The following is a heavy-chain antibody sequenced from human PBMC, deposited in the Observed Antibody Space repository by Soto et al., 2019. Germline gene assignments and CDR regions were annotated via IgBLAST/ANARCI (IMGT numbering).Heavy chain of an antibody. CDR1: GFTFSSYA. V-gene: IGHV3-23*01. CDR2: ISGSGGST. J-gene: IGHJ4*02. CDR3: AKDLGGSGWYSPFSHYFDY. D-gene: IGHD6-19*01. Sequence: GGSLRLSCAASGFTFSSYAMSWVRQAPGKGLEWVSAISGSGGSTYYADSVKGRSTISRDNSKNTLYLQMNSLRAEDTAVYYCAKDLGGSGWYSPFSHYFDYWGQGTLVTVSS.